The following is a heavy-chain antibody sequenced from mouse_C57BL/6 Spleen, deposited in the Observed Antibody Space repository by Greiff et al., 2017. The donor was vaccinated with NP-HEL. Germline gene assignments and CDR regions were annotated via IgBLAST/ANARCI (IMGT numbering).Heavy chain of an antibody. V-gene: IGHV5-6*01. CDR1: GFTFSSYG. CDR3: ARHQNWDYFDY. D-gene: IGHD4-1*01. CDR2: ISSGGSYT. J-gene: IGHJ2*01. Sequence: DVQLVESGGDLVKPGGSLKLSCAASGFTFSSYGMSWVRQTPDKRLEWVATISSGGSYTYYPDSVKGRFTISRDNAKNTLYLQMSSLKSEDTAMYYCARHQNWDYFDYWGQGTTLTVSS.